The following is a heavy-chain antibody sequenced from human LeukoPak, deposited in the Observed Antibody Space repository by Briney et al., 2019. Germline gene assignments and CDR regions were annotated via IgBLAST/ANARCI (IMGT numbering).Heavy chain of an antibody. D-gene: IGHD3-22*01. CDR3: ATEGYYYDSSGPYYFDY. CDR1: GYTLTELS. J-gene: IGHJ4*02. Sequence: ASVKVSCKVSGYTLTELSMHWVRQAPGKGLEWMGGFDPEDGETIYAQKFQGRVTMTEDTSTDTAYMELSSLRSEDTAVHYCATEGYYYDSSGPYYFDYWGQGTLVTVSS. CDR2: FDPEDGET. V-gene: IGHV1-24*01.